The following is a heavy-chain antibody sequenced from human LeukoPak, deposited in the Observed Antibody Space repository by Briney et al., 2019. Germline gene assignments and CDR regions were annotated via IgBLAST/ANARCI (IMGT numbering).Heavy chain of an antibody. D-gene: IGHD3-10*01. CDR2: INPSGGST. Sequence: ASVKVSCKASGYTFTSYYMHWVRQAPGQGLEWMGIINPSGGSTSYAQKFQGRVTMTRDTSISTAYMELSRLRSDDTAVYYCARANYYGSGYPAFDPWGQGTLVTVSS. CDR3: ARANYYGSGYPAFDP. CDR1: GYTFTSYY. V-gene: IGHV1-46*01. J-gene: IGHJ5*02.